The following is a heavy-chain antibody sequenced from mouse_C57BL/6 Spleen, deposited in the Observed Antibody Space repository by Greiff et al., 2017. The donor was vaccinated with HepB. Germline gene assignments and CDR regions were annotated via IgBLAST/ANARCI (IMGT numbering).Heavy chain of an antibody. Sequence: EVQVVESGPVLVKPGASVKMSCKASGYTFTDYYMNWVKQSHGKSLEWIGVINPYNGGTSYNQKFKGKATLTVDKSSSTAYMELNSLTSEDSAVYYCARENKYYAMDYWGQGTSVTVSS. D-gene: IGHD5-2*01. J-gene: IGHJ4*01. CDR1: GYTFTDYY. CDR2: INPYNGGT. V-gene: IGHV1-19*01. CDR3: ARENKYYAMDY.